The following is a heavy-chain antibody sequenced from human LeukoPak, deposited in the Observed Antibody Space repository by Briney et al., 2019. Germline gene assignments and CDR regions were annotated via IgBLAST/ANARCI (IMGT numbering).Heavy chain of an antibody. J-gene: IGHJ4*02. D-gene: IGHD6-19*01. CDR3: ARLGRGSGWTGHCDY. CDR2: IYPGDSDT. CDR1: GYSFPTYW. Sequence: GESLKISCKGSGYSFPTYWIGWVRQMPGKGLGWMGIIYPGDSDTRYSPSFQGQVTISADKSISTAYLQWSSLKASDTAIYYCARLGRGSGWTGHCDYWGQGTLVTVSS. V-gene: IGHV5-51*01.